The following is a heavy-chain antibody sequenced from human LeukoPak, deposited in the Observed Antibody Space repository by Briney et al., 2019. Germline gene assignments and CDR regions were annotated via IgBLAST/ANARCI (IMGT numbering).Heavy chain of an antibody. Sequence: GGSLRLSCAASGFTFSSYAMHWVRQAPGKGLEWVAVISYDGSNKYYADSVKGRFTISRDNSKSTLYLQMNSLRAEDTAVYYCARDGTVVALYYYYYYYMDVWGKGTTVTVSS. CDR1: GFTFSSYA. J-gene: IGHJ6*03. CDR3: ARDGTVVALYYYYYYYMDV. V-gene: IGHV3-30-3*01. D-gene: IGHD2-15*01. CDR2: ISYDGSNK.